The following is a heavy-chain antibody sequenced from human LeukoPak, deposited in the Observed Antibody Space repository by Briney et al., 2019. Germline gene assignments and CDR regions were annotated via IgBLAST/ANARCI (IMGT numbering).Heavy chain of an antibody. Sequence: GGSLRLSCAASGFTFNSYSMNWVRQAPGEGLEWVSSISSEENVVYYADSVKGRFTISRDNGQNSLYLQMNSLRAEDTAVYYCARGFTDPDAFDIWGQGTMVTVSS. CDR1: GFTFNSYS. CDR3: ARGFTDPDAFDI. J-gene: IGHJ3*02. CDR2: ISSEENVV. V-gene: IGHV3-21*01. D-gene: IGHD3-10*01.